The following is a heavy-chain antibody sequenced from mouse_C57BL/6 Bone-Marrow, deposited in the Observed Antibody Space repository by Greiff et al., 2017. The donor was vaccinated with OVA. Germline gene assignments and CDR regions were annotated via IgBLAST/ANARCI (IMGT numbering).Heavy chain of an antibody. J-gene: IGHJ1*03. CDR2: IDPSDSYT. V-gene: IGHV1-69*01. CDR1: GYTFTSYW. CDR3: ARWLLREFSWYFEV. D-gene: IGHD2-3*01. Sequence: QVQLQQPGAELVMPGASVKLSCKASGYTFTSYWMHWVKQRPGQGLEWIGEIDPSDSYTNYNQKFKGKSTLTVDKSSSTAYMQLSSLTSEDSAVYYCARWLLREFSWYFEVWGTGTTVTVSS.